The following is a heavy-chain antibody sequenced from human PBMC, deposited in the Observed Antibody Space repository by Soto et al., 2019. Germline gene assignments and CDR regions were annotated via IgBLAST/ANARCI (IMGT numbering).Heavy chain of an antibody. V-gene: IGHV1-58*02. CDR3: AADSQNWSGGNREDY. CDR1: GFTFTSSA. CDR2: IVVGSGHT. J-gene: IGHJ4*02. D-gene: IGHD2-15*01. Sequence: QMQLVQSGPEVKKPGTSVKVSCKASGFTFTSSAMQWVRQARGQRLEWIGWIVVGSGHTNYAQKFQERVTLTRDMSTSTAYMELSSLRSEETAVYYCAADSQNWSGGNREDYWGQGTLVTVSS.